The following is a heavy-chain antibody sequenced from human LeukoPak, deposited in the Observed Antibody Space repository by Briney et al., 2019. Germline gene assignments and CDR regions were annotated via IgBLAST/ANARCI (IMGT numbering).Heavy chain of an antibody. Sequence: GGSLRLSCAASGFTFSSYAMHWVRQAPGKGLEWVAVISYDGSNKYYADSVKGRFTISRDNSKNTLYLQMNSLRAEDTAVYYCARESRGGRFWSGYFDCWGQGTLVTVSS. J-gene: IGHJ4*02. V-gene: IGHV3-30*04. CDR2: ISYDGSNK. CDR1: GFTFSSYA. D-gene: IGHD3-3*01. CDR3: ARESRGGRFWSGYFDC.